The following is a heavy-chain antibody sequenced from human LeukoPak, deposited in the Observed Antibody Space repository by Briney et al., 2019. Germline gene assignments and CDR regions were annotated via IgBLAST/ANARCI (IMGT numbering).Heavy chain of an antibody. CDR1: GYTFTSYY. V-gene: IGHV1-46*01. D-gene: IGHD6-13*01. CDR3: ARIAAAGQIFDY. CDR2: INPSGGST. J-gene: IGHJ4*02. Sequence: ASVKVSCKASGYTFTSYYMHWVRQAPGQGLEWMGIINPSGGSTSYAQKFQGRVTMTRDTPTSTVYMELSSLRSEDTAVYYCARIAAAGQIFDYWGQGTLVTVSS.